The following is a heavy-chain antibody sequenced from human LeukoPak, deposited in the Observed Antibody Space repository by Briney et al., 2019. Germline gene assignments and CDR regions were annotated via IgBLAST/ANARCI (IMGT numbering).Heavy chain of an antibody. Sequence: SQTLSLTCAISGDSVSSNSAAWNWIRQSPSRGLEWLGRTYYRSKWYNDYAVSVKSRITINPDTSKNQFSLQLNSVTPEDTAVYYCARDSSSWYEWNYYYGMDVWGQGTTVTVSS. CDR2: TYYRSKWYN. CDR1: GDSVSSNSAA. J-gene: IGHJ6*02. V-gene: IGHV6-1*01. CDR3: ARDSSSWYEWNYYYGMDV. D-gene: IGHD6-13*01.